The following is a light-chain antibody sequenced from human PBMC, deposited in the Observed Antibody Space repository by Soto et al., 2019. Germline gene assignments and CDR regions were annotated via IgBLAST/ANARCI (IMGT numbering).Light chain of an antibody. CDR3: QQYNNWPIT. CDR2: DAS. Sequence: IVFTKCPVNLTLSPGERATLSCSTGNSVSSGWLAWYQQKPGKAPSLLIYDASTLATGIPSRYSGSGSGTEFTLTISSLQSEDFAVYYCQQYNNWPITFGHGTRLEIK. J-gene: IGKJ5*01. V-gene: IGKV3-15*01. CDR1: NSVSSG.